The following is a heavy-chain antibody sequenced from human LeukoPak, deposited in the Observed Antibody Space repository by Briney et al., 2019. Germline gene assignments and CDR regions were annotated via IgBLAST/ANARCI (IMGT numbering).Heavy chain of an antibody. D-gene: IGHD2-15*01. V-gene: IGHV3-21*01. Sequence: GGSLRLSCAASGFTFSSYSMNWVRQAPGKGLEWVSSISSSSSYIYYADSVKGRFTISRDNAKNSLYLQMNSLRAEDTAVYYCARKGYCSGGSCYDDAFDIWGQGTMVTVSS. CDR3: ARKGYCSGGSCYDDAFDI. CDR2: ISSSSSYI. CDR1: GFTFSSYS. J-gene: IGHJ3*02.